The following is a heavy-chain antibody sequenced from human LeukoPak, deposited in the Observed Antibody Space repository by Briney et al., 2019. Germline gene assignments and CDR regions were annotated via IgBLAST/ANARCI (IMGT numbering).Heavy chain of an antibody. D-gene: IGHD4-17*01. J-gene: IGHJ3*02. V-gene: IGHV3-21*01. CDR2: ISSSSSYI. CDR1: GFTFSSYR. Sequence: GGSLILSCAASGFTFSSYRMNWVRQAPGKGLEWVSSISSSSSYIYYAHSVKGRFTISRDNAKNSLYLQMNSLRAEDTAVYYCARGDGYGDYPLDVFDSWVQGRMVGVCS. CDR3: ARGDGYGDYPLDVFDS.